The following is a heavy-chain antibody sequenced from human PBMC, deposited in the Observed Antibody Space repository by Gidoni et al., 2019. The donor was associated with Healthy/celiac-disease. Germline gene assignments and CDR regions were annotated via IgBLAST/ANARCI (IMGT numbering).Heavy chain of an antibody. V-gene: IGHV1-2*06. CDR2: INSNSGGT. CDR1: AYPFTGYD. CDR3: ATPCGGSGLPPDNWYFDL. J-gene: IGHJ2*01. D-gene: IGHD2-21*01. Sequence: QVQLVQSGAEVKKPGASVKVSCKASAYPFTGYDMHWVRQAPGQGLEWMGRINSNSGGTNYAQKFQGRVTMTRDTSISTAYMELSRLRSDDTAVYYCATPCGGSGLPPDNWYFDLWGRGTLVTVSS.